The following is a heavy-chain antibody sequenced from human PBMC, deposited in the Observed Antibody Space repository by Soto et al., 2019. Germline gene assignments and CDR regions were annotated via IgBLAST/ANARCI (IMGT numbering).Heavy chain of an antibody. CDR1: GFSFSTYS. J-gene: IGHJ6*02. D-gene: IGHD6-6*01. Sequence: EVQLVESGGGLVQPGGSLRLSCAASGFSFSTYSMNWVRQAPGKGLEWVSYISSRSYTIYYVDSVKGRFTISRDNAKNSLYLQMNSLSDEVTAVYYCARGGSSSDNGMDVWGQGTTVTVSS. V-gene: IGHV3-48*02. CDR3: ARGGSSSDNGMDV. CDR2: ISSRSYTI.